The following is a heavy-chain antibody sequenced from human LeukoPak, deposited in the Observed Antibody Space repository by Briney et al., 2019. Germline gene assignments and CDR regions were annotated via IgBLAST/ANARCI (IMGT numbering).Heavy chain of an antibody. J-gene: IGHJ4*02. Sequence: GGSLRLSCAASGFTFSSYEMNWVRQAPGKGLEWVSYISSSGSTIYYADSVKGRFTISRDNSKNTLYLQMNSLRAEDTAVYYCAKDHSGSFLWGQGTLVTVSS. CDR2: ISSSGSTI. CDR1: GFTFSSYE. CDR3: AKDHSGSFL. D-gene: IGHD1-26*01. V-gene: IGHV3-48*03.